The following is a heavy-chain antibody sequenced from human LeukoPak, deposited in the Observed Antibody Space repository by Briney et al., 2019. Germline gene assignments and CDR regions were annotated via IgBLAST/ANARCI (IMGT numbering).Heavy chain of an antibody. CDR2: IIPIFGSA. CDR3: ARYPDNWNYADINWFDP. D-gene: IGHD1-7*01. CDR1: GGTFSSYA. V-gene: IGHV1-69*01. Sequence: SVKVSCKASGGTFSSYAISWVRQAPGQGLEWMGGIIPIFGSANYAQKFQGRVTITADESTSTAYMELSSLRSEDTAVYYCARYPDNWNYADINWFDPWGQGTLVTVSS. J-gene: IGHJ5*02.